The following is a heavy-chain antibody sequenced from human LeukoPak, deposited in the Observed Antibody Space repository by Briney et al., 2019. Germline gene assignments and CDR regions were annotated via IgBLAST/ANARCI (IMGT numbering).Heavy chain of an antibody. Sequence: GGSLRLSCAASGFTFDDYAMHWVRQAPGKGLEWVSLISGDGGSTYYADSVKGRFTISRDNSKNSLYLQMNSLRTEDTALYYCAKGAGYCSSTSCHEATYYFDYWGREPWSPSPQ. V-gene: IGHV3-43*02. CDR2: ISGDGGST. CDR1: GFTFDDYA. D-gene: IGHD2-2*01. CDR3: AKGAGYCSSTSCHEATYYFDY. J-gene: IGHJ4*02.